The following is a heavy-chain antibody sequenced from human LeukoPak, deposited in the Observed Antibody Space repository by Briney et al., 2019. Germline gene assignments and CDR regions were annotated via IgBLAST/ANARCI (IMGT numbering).Heavy chain of an antibody. CDR3: GYSSSSPPQFDY. CDR2: INPNSGGT. Sequence: GASVTVSCKASGYTFTGYYMHWVRQAPGQGLEWLGWINPNSGGTNYAQKFQGRVTMTRDTSISTAYMELSRLRSDDTAVYYCGYSSSSPPQFDYWGQGTLVTVSS. CDR1: GYTFTGYY. V-gene: IGHV1-2*02. J-gene: IGHJ4*02. D-gene: IGHD6-6*01.